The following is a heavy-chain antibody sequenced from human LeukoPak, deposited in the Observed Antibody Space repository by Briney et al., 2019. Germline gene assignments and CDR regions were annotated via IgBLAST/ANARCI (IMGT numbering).Heavy chain of an antibody. V-gene: IGHV4-39*01. D-gene: IGHD3/OR15-3a*01. CDR1: GVSISSSNAY. CDR2: IYYSGNT. J-gene: IGHJ4*02. Sequence: PSETLSLTCTVSGVSISSSNAYWGWIRQPPVKGLEWIGSIYYSGNTYYNASLKGQVSISIDTSKNQFSLRLTSVTAADTAVYYCARQTGSGLFILPGGQGTLVTVSS. CDR3: ARQTGSGLFILP.